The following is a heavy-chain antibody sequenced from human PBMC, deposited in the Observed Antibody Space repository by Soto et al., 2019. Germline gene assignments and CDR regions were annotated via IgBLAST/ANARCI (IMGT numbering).Heavy chain of an antibody. Sequence: SVKVSCKASGGTFSSYAISWVRQAPGQGLEWMGGIIPIFGTANYAQKFQGRVTITADESTSTAYMELSSLRSEDTAVYYCARAGLGYYDSSGYYYNWFDPWGQGTLVTVSS. J-gene: IGHJ5*02. CDR1: GGTFSSYA. CDR2: IIPIFGTA. CDR3: ARAGLGYYDSSGYYYNWFDP. D-gene: IGHD3-22*01. V-gene: IGHV1-69*13.